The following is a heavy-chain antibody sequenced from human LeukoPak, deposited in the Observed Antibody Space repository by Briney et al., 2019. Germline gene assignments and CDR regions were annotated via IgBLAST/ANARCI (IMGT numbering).Heavy chain of an antibody. CDR2: IYPGDSDT. V-gene: IGHV5-51*01. CDR3: ARQREWGGGFDALDI. Sequence: GESLKISCKGSGYSFTNYWIGWVRQMPGKGLEWMGIIYPGDSDTRYSPSLQGQVTISADKSISTAYLRWTSLKASDTAMDYCARQREWGGGFDALDIWSQGTMVTVSA. CDR1: GYSFTNYW. J-gene: IGHJ3*02. D-gene: IGHD2-15*01.